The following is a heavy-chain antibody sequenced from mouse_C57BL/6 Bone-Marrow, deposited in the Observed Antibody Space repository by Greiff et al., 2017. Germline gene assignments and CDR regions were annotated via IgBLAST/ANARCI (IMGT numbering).Heavy chain of an antibody. CDR3: AHYYYGSSYLYAMDY. D-gene: IGHD1-1*01. J-gene: IGHJ4*01. V-gene: IGHV1-82*01. CDR2: IYPGDGDT. CDR1: GYAFSSSW. Sequence: QVQLQQSGPELVKPGASVKISCKASGYAFSSSWMNWVKQRPGKGLEWIGRIYPGDGDTNYNGKFKGKATLTADKSSSTAYMQLSSLTSADSAVYFCAHYYYGSSYLYAMDYWGQGTSVTVSS.